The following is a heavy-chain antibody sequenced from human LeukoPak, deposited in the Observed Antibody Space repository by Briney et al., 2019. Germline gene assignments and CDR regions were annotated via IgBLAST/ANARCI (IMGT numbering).Heavy chain of an antibody. J-gene: IGHJ4*02. V-gene: IGHV3-7*01. CDR1: GFTFSSHW. CDR2: INQYGSEK. Sequence: GGSLRLSCTASGFTFSSHWMSWVRQAPGQGLEWVGNINQYGSEKYYVDSVKGRFTISTDNAKNSLYLQMNNLTAEDTAVYYCARDGVAAGVYFDCWGQGTLVTVSS. CDR3: ARDGVAAGVYFDC. D-gene: IGHD6-13*01.